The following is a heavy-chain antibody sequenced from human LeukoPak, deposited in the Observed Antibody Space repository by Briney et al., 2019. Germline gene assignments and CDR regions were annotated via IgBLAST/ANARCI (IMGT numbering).Heavy chain of an antibody. CDR2: ISSSSSTI. CDR3: AGLGYYDSSGYYVPSDY. J-gene: IGHJ4*02. D-gene: IGHD3-22*01. Sequence: GGSLRLSCAASGFTFSSYSMNWVRQAPGKGLEWVSYISSSSSTIYYADSVKGRFTISRDNAKNSLYLQMNSLRDEDTAVYYCAGLGYYDSSGYYVPSDYWGQGTLVTVSS. V-gene: IGHV3-48*02. CDR1: GFTFSSYS.